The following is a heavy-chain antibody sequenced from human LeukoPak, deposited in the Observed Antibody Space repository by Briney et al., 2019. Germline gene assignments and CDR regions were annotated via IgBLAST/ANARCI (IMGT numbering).Heavy chain of an antibody. CDR3: ARGGWGWRLGYFDY. V-gene: IGHV3-7*01. CDR2: IKQDGSEK. Sequence: GGSLRLSCAASGFTVSTSYMSWVRQAPGKGLEWVANIKQDGSEKYNVDSVKGRFTISRDNAKNSLYLQMNSLRAEDTAVYYCARGGWGWRLGYFDYWGQGTLVTVSS. CDR1: GFTVSTSY. J-gene: IGHJ4*02. D-gene: IGHD7-27*01.